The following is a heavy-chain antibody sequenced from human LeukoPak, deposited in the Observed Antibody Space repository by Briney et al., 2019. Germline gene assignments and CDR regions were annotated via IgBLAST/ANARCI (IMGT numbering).Heavy chain of an antibody. V-gene: IGHV3-48*03. CDR1: GFTFSSYA. D-gene: IGHD3-10*02. CDR3: AELGITMIGGV. J-gene: IGHJ6*04. CDR2: ISSSGSTI. Sequence: GGSLRLSCAASGFTFSSYAMHWVRRAPGKGLEWVSYISSSGSTIYYADSVKGRFTISRDNAKNSLYLQMNSLRAEDTAVYYCAELGITMIGGVWGKGATVTISS.